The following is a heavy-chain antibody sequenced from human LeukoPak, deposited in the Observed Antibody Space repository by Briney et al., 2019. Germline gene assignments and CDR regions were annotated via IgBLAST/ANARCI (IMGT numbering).Heavy chain of an antibody. J-gene: IGHJ4*02. CDR1: GYSFTSYW. D-gene: IGHD3-10*01. CDR3: ARHAFGYLIAGGFDY. V-gene: IGHV5-51*01. Sequence: GESLKISCKGSGYSFTSYWIGWVRQMPGKGLEWMGIIYPGDSDTRYSPSFQGQVTISADKSISTAYLQWSSLKASDTAMYYCARHAFGYLIAGGFDYWGQGTLVTVSS. CDR2: IYPGDSDT.